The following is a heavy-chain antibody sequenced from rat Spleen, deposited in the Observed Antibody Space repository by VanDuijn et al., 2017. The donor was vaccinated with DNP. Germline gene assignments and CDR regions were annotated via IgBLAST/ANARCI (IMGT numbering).Heavy chain of an antibody. V-gene: IGHV5-7*01. CDR3: ATPPYGYNYWYFDF. CDR1: GFTFSDYN. J-gene: IGHJ1*01. CDR2: IIYDGSSA. D-gene: IGHD1-9*01. Sequence: EVQLVESGGGLVQPGRSLKLSCAASGFTFSDYNMAWVRQAPKKGLEWVATIIYDGSSAFYGDSVKGRFTISRDDAKNTLYLQMDSLRSEYTATYYCATPPYGYNYWYFDFWGPGTMVTVSS.